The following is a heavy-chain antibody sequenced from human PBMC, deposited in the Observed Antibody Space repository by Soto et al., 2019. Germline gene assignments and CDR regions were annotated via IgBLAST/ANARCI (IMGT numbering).Heavy chain of an antibody. Sequence: EVQLVESGGGLVQPGGSLRLSCAASGFSFSSHWMHWVRQAPGKGLVWVSSIKGDGSSTNYADSVKGRFTISRDNAKNTLYVQMNSLRAEDTAVYYCATGRPRSNWVYFDYWGQGILVAVSS. CDR2: IKGDGSST. V-gene: IGHV3-74*01. CDR1: GFSFSSHW. D-gene: IGHD4-4*01. J-gene: IGHJ4*02. CDR3: ATGRPRSNWVYFDY.